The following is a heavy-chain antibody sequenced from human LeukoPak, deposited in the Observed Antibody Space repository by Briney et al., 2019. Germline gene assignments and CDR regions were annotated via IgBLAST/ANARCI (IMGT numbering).Heavy chain of an antibody. J-gene: IGHJ6*03. D-gene: IGHD3-10*01. CDR3: ARDMYYYGSGSPQYYYYYMDV. Sequence: GQSMRLSCAAAGFTFSSYGIHWVSQAPGKWLEWVAFIRYDGSHNYYADSERGRFTISKDISKHTMYLPMISRRAQDPSMYYCARDMYYYGSGSPQYYYYYMDVWGKGTTVTISS. CDR1: GFTFSSYG. CDR2: IRYDGSHN. V-gene: IGHV3-30*02.